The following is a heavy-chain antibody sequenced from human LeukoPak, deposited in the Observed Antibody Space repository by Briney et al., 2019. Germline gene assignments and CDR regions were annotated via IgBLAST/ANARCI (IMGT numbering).Heavy chain of an antibody. D-gene: IGHD3-22*01. J-gene: IGHJ4*02. CDR3: ARGRWDSSGYYYDY. Sequence: ASVKVSCKASGYTFTGYYMHWVRQAPGQGLEWMGWINPNSGNTGYAQKFQGRVTMTRNTSISTAYMELSSLRSEDTAVYYCARGRWDSSGYYYDYWGQGTLVTVSS. V-gene: IGHV1-8*02. CDR1: GYTFTGYY. CDR2: INPNSGNT.